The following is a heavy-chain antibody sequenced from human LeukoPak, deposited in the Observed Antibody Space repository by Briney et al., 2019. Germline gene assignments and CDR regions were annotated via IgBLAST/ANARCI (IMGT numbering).Heavy chain of an antibody. V-gene: IGHV4-34*01. Sequence: PSETLSLTCTVSGGSISSYYWSWIRQPPGKGLEWIGEINHSGSTNYNPSLKSRVTISVDTSKNQFSLKLSSVTAADTAVYYCARRRGRRASHFNYWGQGTLVTVSS. D-gene: IGHD1-1*01. CDR3: ARRRGRRASHFNY. CDR2: INHSGST. J-gene: IGHJ4*02. CDR1: GGSISSYY.